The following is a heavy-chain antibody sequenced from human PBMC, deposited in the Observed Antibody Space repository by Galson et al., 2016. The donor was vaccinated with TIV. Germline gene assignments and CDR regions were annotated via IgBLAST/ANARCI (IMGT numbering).Heavy chain of an antibody. V-gene: IGHV4-61*01. Sequence: SETLSLTCTVSGGSVSSDNYYWGWIRRPPGKGLEWIGYVHRSGSTDYSPSLKSRVTISTDTSKNPFSLKMTSVTAADTAVYYCAREVVQGQVTRDFYHGMDVWGQGTTVTVSS. CDR3: AREVVQGQVTRDFYHGMDV. D-gene: IGHD3-10*01. J-gene: IGHJ6*02. CDR2: VHRSGST. CDR1: GGSVSSDNYY.